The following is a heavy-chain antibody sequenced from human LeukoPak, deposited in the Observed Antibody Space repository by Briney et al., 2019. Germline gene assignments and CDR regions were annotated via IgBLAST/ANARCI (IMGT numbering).Heavy chain of an antibody. Sequence: ASVKVSCKASGYTFTSYAMHWARQAPGQRLEWMGWINAGNGNATYTQKFQDRVTFTRDTSASTAYMDLSSLRSEDTAVYYCARVSSGWHGYLDYWGQGTPVTVSS. D-gene: IGHD6-25*01. J-gene: IGHJ4*02. V-gene: IGHV1-3*01. CDR1: GYTFTSYA. CDR2: INAGNGNA. CDR3: ARVSSGWHGYLDY.